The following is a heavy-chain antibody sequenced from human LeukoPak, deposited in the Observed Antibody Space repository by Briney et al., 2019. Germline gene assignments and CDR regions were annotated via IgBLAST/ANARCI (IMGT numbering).Heavy chain of an antibody. CDR2: IRSKAYGGTT. J-gene: IGHJ6*02. Sequence: GRSLRLSCSGSGFTFGDHAMSWVRQAPGKGLEWVGFIRSKAYGGTTEYAASVRGRFSISRDDSKNIAYLQMSSLETEDTAVYSCARGPIYLWLYYGMDVWGQGTTVTVSS. CDR1: GFTFGDHA. D-gene: IGHD5-18*01. CDR3: ARGPIYLWLYYGMDV. V-gene: IGHV3-49*04.